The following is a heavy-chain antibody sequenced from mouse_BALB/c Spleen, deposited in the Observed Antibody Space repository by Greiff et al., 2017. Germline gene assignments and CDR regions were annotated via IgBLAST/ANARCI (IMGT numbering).Heavy chain of an antibody. J-gene: IGHJ3*01. CDR3: ARSAGTGFAY. V-gene: IGHV5-17*02. CDR1: GFTFSSFG. CDR2: ISSGSSTI. Sequence: EVMLVESGGGLVQPGGSRKLSCAASGFTFSSFGMHWVRQAPEKGLEWVAYISSGSSTIYYADTVKGRFTLSRDNPKNTLFLQMISLRSEDTAMYYCARSAGTGFAYWGQGTLVTVSA. D-gene: IGHD3-3*01.